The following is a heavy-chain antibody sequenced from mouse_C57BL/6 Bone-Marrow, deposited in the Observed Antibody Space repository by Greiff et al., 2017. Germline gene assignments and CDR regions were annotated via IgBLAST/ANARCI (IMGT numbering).Heavy chain of an antibody. J-gene: IGHJ1*03. D-gene: IGHD2-1*01. Sequence: VQLQQSGAELVKPGASVTLSCKASGYTFTEYTIHWVKQRSGQGLEWIGWFYPGSGSIKYNEKFKDKATLTADKSSSTAYMELSRLTSEYSAVYFWARHEGGLYYGNSFDVWGTGTTVTVSS. CDR2: FYPGSGSI. CDR3: ARHEGGLYYGNSFDV. V-gene: IGHV1-62-2*01. CDR1: GYTFTEYT.